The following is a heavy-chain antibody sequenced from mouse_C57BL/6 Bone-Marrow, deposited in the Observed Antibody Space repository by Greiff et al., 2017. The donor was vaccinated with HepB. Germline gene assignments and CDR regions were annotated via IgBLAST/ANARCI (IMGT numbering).Heavy chain of an antibody. CDR1: GYTFTSYW. CDR2: IYPGSGST. J-gene: IGHJ4*01. D-gene: IGHD1-1*01. CDR3: ATRRVNYYGSSSYYFAMDY. V-gene: IGHV1-55*01. Sequence: QVQLQQPGAELVKPGASVKMSCKASGYTFTSYWITWVKQRPGQGLEWIGDIYPGSGSTNYNEKFKSKATLTVDTSSSTAYIQLSSLTSEDSAVYYCATRRVNYYGSSSYYFAMDYWGQGTSVTVSS.